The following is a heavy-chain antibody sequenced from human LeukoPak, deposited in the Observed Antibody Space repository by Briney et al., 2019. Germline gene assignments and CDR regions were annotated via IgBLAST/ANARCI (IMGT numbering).Heavy chain of an antibody. J-gene: IGHJ6*02. V-gene: IGHV1-18*01. D-gene: IGHD2-8*01. CDR3: ARESLEGVKYYYGMDV. Sequence: ASVTVSCKASGYTFTKYGISWVRQAPGQGLEWMGWIGTSSGNTNYAQKLQGRVTMTTDTSTTTAYMELSSLRSDDTAVYYCARESLEGVKYYYGMDVWGQGTTVTVPS. CDR1: GYTFTKYG. CDR2: IGTSSGNT.